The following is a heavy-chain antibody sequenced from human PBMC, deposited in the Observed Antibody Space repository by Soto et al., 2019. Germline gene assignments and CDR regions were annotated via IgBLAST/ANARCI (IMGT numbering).Heavy chain of an antibody. CDR3: ARDRWLVSNAFDI. J-gene: IGHJ3*02. Sequence: GGSLRLSCAASGFTFSNYAVTWVRQAPGKGLEWVSTISGSGGSTYYADSVKGRFTISRDNAKNSLYLQMNSLRAEDTAVYYCARDRWLVSNAFDIWGQGTMVTVSS. D-gene: IGHD6-19*01. CDR1: GFTFSNYA. V-gene: IGHV3-23*01. CDR2: ISGSGGST.